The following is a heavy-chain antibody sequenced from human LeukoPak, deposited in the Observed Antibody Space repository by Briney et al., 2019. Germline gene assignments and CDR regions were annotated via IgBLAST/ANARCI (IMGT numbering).Heavy chain of an antibody. V-gene: IGHV4-59*01. J-gene: IGHJ3*02. CDR1: GGSISSYY. D-gene: IGHD3-22*01. CDR3: ARVFDSSGYYPDAFDI. Sequence: SETLSLTCTVSGGSISSYYWSWIRQPPGKGLEWIGYIYYSGSTNYNPSLKGRVTISVDTSKNQFSLKLSSVTAADTAVYYCARVFDSSGYYPDAFDIWGQGTMVTVSS. CDR2: IYYSGST.